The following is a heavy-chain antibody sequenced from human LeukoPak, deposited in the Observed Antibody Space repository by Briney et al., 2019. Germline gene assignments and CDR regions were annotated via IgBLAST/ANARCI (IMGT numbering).Heavy chain of an antibody. Sequence: SQTLCLTQTVSGGSLRSLYSSWIPHPPGRGREWVGYIDSSGSTNYNTSQKSRVTISADTSKNPFSLKMSTVTAADTAVYYCARRAFSSGYYDFDYWGQGTLVTVSS. CDR2: IDSSGST. D-gene: IGHD3-22*01. CDR1: GGSLRSLY. J-gene: IGHJ4*02. CDR3: ARRAFSSGYYDFDY. V-gene: IGHV4-59*08.